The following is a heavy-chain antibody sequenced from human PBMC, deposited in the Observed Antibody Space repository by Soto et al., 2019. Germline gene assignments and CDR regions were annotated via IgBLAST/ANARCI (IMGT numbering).Heavy chain of an antibody. D-gene: IGHD2-15*01. CDR1: GYTFTSYD. V-gene: IGHV1-8*01. CDR3: ARGGLYCSGGSCYESDAYYFDY. Sequence: QVQLVQSGAEVKKPGASVKVSCKASGYTFTSYDINWVRQATGQGLEWMGWMNPNSGNTGYAQKFQGRVTMTRNTSISTAYTELSSLRSEDTAVYYCARGGLYCSGGSCYESDAYYFDYWGQGTLVTVSS. CDR2: MNPNSGNT. J-gene: IGHJ4*02.